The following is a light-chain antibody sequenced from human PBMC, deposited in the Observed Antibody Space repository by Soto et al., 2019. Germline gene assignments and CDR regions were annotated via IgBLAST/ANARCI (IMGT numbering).Light chain of an antibody. V-gene: IGLV2-8*01. CDR2: EVT. Sequence: QSALTQPPSASGSPGQSVTISCTGTISDVGAYKYVSWYQQYPGKAPKLMIYEVTKRPSGVPDRFSGSKSGNTASLTVSGLQAVDEADYYCTSYVGNDIWVFGGGTKVTVL. CDR3: TSYVGNDIWV. J-gene: IGLJ3*02. CDR1: ISDVGAYKY.